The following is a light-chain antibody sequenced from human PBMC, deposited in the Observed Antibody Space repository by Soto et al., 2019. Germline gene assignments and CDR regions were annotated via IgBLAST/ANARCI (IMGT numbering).Light chain of an antibody. CDR1: SSDGGNYNF. CDR3: SSYAGSGTYV. CDR2: EGI. V-gene: IGLV2-23*01. J-gene: IGLJ1*01. Sequence: QSALTQPASVSGSPGQSITLSCTGISSDGGNYNFVSWYQQHPGEVPKLMIYEGIKRPSGVSSRYSGSKSGNTASLTISGLQAEDEADYYCSSYAGSGTYVFGPGTKVTVL.